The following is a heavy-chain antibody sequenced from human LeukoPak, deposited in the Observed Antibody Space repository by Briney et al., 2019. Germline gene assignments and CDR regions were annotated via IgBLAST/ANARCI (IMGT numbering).Heavy chain of an antibody. Sequence: PGRSLRLSCAASGFTFSSYGIHWVRQAPGKGLEWVAVISYDGSNKYYADSVKGRFTISRDNSKNTLYLQMNSLRDEDTAVYYCARAAYNAADYWGQGTLVTVSS. CDR1: GFTFSSYG. V-gene: IGHV3-30*03. CDR2: ISYDGSNK. D-gene: IGHD5-24*01. J-gene: IGHJ4*02. CDR3: ARAAYNAADY.